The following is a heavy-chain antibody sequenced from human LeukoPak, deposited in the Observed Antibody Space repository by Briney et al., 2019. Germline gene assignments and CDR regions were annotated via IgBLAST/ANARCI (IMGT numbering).Heavy chain of an antibody. V-gene: IGHV4-61*01. CDR3: ARPSSGSYSAFTI. D-gene: IGHD1-26*01. CDR1: GGSVSSGSYY. Sequence: SETLSLTCSVSGGSVSSGSYYWTWIRQPPGKGLEWIGYISFSGNTNYNPSLKSRVTISVDTSKNQFSLKVRSVTAADTAVHYCARPSSGSYSAFTIWGQGTMVTVSS. J-gene: IGHJ3*02. CDR2: ISFSGNT.